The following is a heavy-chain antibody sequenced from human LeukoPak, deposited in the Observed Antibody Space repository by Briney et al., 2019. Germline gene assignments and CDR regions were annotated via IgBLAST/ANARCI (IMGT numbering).Heavy chain of an antibody. CDR2: INSRSSTI. D-gene: IGHD3-3*01. CDR1: GYPYSACR. J-gene: IGHJ4*02. V-gene: IGHV3-48*01. Sequence: GGSLTLSCSASGYPYSACRMHWARQAPGKGLEWVSYINSRSSTIYYADSVKGRFSISRDNARNSLYLQMNSLRAEDTAVYYCESAARESGYRYFDCWSQGTLVTVSS. CDR3: ESAARESGYRYFDC.